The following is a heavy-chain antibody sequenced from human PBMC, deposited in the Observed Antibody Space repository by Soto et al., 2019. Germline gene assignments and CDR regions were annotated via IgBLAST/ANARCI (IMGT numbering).Heavy chain of an antibody. D-gene: IGHD2-8*01. V-gene: IGHV4-34*01. J-gene: IGHJ4*02. CDR2: INHSGST. CDR1: GGSFSVYY. Sequence: PSETLSLTCAVYGGSFSVYYWRWIRHPPGKGLEWIGEINHSGSTNYNPSLKSRVTISVDTSKNQFSLKLSSVTAADTAVYYCARTLIVLMVYAGGSFDYWGQGTLVTVSS. CDR3: ARTLIVLMVYAGGSFDY.